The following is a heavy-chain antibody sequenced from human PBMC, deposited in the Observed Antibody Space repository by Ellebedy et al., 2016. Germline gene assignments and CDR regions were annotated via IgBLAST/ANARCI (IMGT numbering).Heavy chain of an antibody. J-gene: IGHJ4*02. CDR1: GFTFSNDW. Sequence: GGSLRLSXVASGFTFSNDWMSWVRQAPGKGLEWVAVISYDGSNKYYADSVKGRFTISRDNSKNTLYLQMNSLRAEDTAVYYCAKDRYYDSTYPNYFDYWGQGTLVTVSS. CDR3: AKDRYYDSTYPNYFDY. D-gene: IGHD3-22*01. V-gene: IGHV3-30*18. CDR2: ISYDGSNK.